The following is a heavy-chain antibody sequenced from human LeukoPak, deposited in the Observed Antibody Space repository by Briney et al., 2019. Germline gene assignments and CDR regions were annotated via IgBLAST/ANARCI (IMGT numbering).Heavy chain of an antibody. CDR3: ARPQGTMVRGVISWFDP. V-gene: IGHV4-39*01. J-gene: IGHJ5*02. CDR2: IYYSGST. D-gene: IGHD3-10*01. CDR1: GGSISSSSYY. Sequence: SETLSLTCTVSGGSISSSSYYWGWIRQPPGKGLEWIGSIYYSGSTYYNPSLKSRVTISVDTSKNQFSLKLSSVTAADTAVYYCARPQGTMVRGVISWFDPWGQGTLVTASS.